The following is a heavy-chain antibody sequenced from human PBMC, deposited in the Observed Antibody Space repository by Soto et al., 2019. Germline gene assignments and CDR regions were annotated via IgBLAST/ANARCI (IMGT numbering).Heavy chain of an antibody. V-gene: IGHV3-48*03. J-gene: IGHJ6*02. CDR1: GFTFSSYE. CDR3: ARDLSSGSYYNGNYYYYGMDV. Sequence: HPGGSLRLSCAASGFTFSSYEMNCVRQAPGKGLEWVSYISSSGSTIYYADSVKGRFTISRDNAKNSLYLQMNSLRAEDTAVYYCARDLSSGSYYNGNYYYYGMDVWGQGTTVTVSS. CDR2: ISSSGSTI. D-gene: IGHD3-10*01.